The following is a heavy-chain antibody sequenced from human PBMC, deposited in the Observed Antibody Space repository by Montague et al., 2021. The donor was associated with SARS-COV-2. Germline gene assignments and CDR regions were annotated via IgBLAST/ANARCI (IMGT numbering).Heavy chain of an antibody. CDR2: ISYDGSNK. CDR1: GFTFSSYA. CDR3: ARGLAKVVAAPHDDYYYYYGMDV. J-gene: IGHJ6*02. V-gene: IGHV3-30*04. Sequence: SLRLSCAASGFTFSSYAMHWVRQAPGKGLEWVAVISYDGSNKYYADSVKGRFTISRDNSKNTLYLQMNSLRAEDTAVYYCARGLAKVVAAPHDDYYYYYGMDVWGQGTTVTVSS. D-gene: IGHD2-15*01.